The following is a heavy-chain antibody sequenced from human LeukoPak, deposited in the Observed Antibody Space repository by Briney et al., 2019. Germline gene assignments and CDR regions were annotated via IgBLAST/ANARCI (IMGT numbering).Heavy chain of an antibody. V-gene: IGHV1-8*01. CDR2: MNPNSGNT. D-gene: IGHD6-19*01. Sequence: RASVKVSCKASGYTFTSYDINWVRQATGQGLEWMGWMNPNSGNTGYAQKFQGRVTMTRNTSISTAYMELSSLRSEDTAVYYCARDSSGWYHWFDPWGQGTLVTVSS. J-gene: IGHJ5*02. CDR1: GYTFTSYD. CDR3: ARDSSGWYHWFDP.